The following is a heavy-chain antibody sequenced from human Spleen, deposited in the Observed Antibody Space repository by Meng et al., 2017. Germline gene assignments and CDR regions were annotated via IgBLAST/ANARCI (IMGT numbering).Heavy chain of an antibody. CDR3: VKDTSNIAAD. CDR1: GFTFSSYA. D-gene: IGHD6-6*01. V-gene: IGHV3-23*04. CDR2: ISGSGYST. Sequence: EVQLVESGGGLVKPGGALRLSCAASGFTFSSYAMSWVRQAPGKGLEWVSTISGSGYSTYYADSVKGRFTIFRDNSKNTLYLQMNSLRAEDTAVYYCVKDTSNIAADWGQGTLVTVSS. J-gene: IGHJ4*02.